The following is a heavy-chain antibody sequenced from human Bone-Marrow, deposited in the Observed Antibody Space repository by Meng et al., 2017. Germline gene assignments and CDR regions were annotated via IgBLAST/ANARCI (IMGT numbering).Heavy chain of an antibody. D-gene: IGHD2-2*02. CDR1: GYSISSGYY. CDR2: INHSGST. Sequence: SETLSLTCTVSGYSISSGYYWGWIRQPPGKGLEWIGEINHSGSTNYNSSLKSRVTISVDTSKNQFSLKLSSVTAADTAVYYCARGDGYCSSTSCYMVDYWGQGTLVTVSS. V-gene: IGHV4-38-2*02. CDR3: ARGDGYCSSTSCYMVDY. J-gene: IGHJ4*01.